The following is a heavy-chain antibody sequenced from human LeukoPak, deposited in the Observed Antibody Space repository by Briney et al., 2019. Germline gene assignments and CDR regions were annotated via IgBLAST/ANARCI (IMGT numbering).Heavy chain of an antibody. J-gene: IGHJ4*02. CDR2: IYYSGST. CDR1: GGSISSSSYY. V-gene: IGHV4-39*07. Sequence: SETLSLTCTVSGGSISSSSYYWGWIRQPPGKGLEWIGSIYYSGSTYYNPSLKSRVTISVDTSKNQFSLKLSSVTAADTAVYYCASYIAAAGMFDYWGQGTLVTVSS. CDR3: ASYIAAAGMFDY. D-gene: IGHD6-13*01.